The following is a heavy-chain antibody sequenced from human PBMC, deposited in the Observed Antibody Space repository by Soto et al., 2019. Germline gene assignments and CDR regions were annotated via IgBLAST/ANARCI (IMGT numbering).Heavy chain of an antibody. D-gene: IGHD6-13*01. V-gene: IGHV3-15*01. CDR2: IKSKTDGGTT. J-gene: IGHJ4*02. Sequence: EVQLVESGGGLVKPGGSLRLSCAASGFTFSNAWMSWVRQAPGKGLEWVGRIKSKTDGGTTDYAAPVKGRFTISRDDSKNTLYLQMNSLKTEDTAVYYCTTEREYSSSWPRFDYWGQGTLVTVSS. CDR1: GFTFSNAW. CDR3: TTEREYSSSWPRFDY.